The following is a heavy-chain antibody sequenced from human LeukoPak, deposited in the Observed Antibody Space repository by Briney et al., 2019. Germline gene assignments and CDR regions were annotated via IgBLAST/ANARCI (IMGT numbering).Heavy chain of an antibody. Sequence: SETLSLTCTVSGGSISSYYWSWIRQPAGKGLEWIGRIYTSGSTNYNPSLKSRVTISVDTSKNQFSLKLSSVTAADTAVYYCASRKPNSSSWGFYFDLWGRGTLVTVSS. CDR1: GGSISSYY. D-gene: IGHD6-13*01. CDR3: ASRKPNSSSWGFYFDL. V-gene: IGHV4-4*07. J-gene: IGHJ2*01. CDR2: IYTSGST.